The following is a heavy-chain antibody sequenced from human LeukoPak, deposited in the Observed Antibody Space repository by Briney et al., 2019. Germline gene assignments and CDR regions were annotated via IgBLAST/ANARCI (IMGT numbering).Heavy chain of an antibody. D-gene: IGHD3-22*01. Sequence: PSETLSLTCTVSGVSISSSSYYWGWIRQPPGKGLEWIGSIYYSGSTYYNPSLKSRVTISVDPSKNQFSLKLSSVTAADTAVYYCASNYYDSSGYLWNLAFDIWGQGTMVTVSS. V-gene: IGHV4-39*01. CDR2: IYYSGST. CDR1: GVSISSSSYY. CDR3: ASNYYDSSGYLWNLAFDI. J-gene: IGHJ3*02.